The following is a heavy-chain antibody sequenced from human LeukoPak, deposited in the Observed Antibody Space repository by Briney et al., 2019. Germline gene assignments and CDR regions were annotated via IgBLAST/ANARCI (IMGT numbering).Heavy chain of an antibody. V-gene: IGHV3-53*01. CDR3: ARADMAFFDY. CDR1: GFTVSRSY. CDR2: IYSGGST. J-gene: IGHJ4*02. D-gene: IGHD5-24*01. Sequence: QPGGSLRLSCAASGFTVSRSYMTGGRQAPGKGLEWISVIYSGGSTYYADSVKGRFTISRDNSKNMMYLQMNRLRADDTAVYYCARADMAFFDYWGQGTLVTVSS.